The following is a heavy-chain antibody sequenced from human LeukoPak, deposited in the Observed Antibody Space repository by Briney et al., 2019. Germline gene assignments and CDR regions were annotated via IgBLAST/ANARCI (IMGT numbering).Heavy chain of an antibody. CDR1: GFTLSTYT. D-gene: IGHD3-22*01. V-gene: IGHV3-66*01. CDR3: ARDALSTYYYDSSGYYEDY. Sequence: GGSLRLSCAASGFTLSTYTMNWVRQAPGKGLEWVSVIYSGGSTYYADSVKGRFTISRDNFKNTLYLQMNSLRAEDTAVYYCARDALSTYYYDSSGYYEDYWGQGTLVTVSS. J-gene: IGHJ4*02. CDR2: IYSGGST.